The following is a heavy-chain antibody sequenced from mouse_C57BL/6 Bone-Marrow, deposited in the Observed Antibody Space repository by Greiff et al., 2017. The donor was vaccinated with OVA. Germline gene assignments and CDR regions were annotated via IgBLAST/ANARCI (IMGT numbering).Heavy chain of an antibody. J-gene: IGHJ2*01. Sequence: EVKLVESGGGLVKPGGSLKLSCAASGFTFSSYAMSWVHQTPEKRLEWVATISDGGSYTYYPDNVKGRFTISRDNAKNNLYLQMSHLKSEDTAMYYCARAGSRSFDYWGQGTTLTVSS. CDR3: ARAGSRSFDY. CDR2: ISDGGSYT. CDR1: GFTFSSYA. D-gene: IGHD1-1*01. V-gene: IGHV5-4*03.